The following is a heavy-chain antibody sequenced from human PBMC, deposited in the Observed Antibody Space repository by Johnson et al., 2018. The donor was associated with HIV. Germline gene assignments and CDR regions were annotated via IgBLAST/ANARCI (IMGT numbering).Heavy chain of an antibody. CDR2: ISYDGSNK. J-gene: IGHJ3*02. V-gene: IGHV3-30*03. D-gene: IGHD5-12*01. Sequence: QVQLVESGGGLVQTGRSLRLSCAASGFTFSSYGMHWVRQAPGKGLEWVAVISYDGSNKYYSESVKGRFTISRDNSKDTLYLQMNSLRAEDTAVYYCTTGLPGATYDAFDIWGQGTMVTVSS. CDR1: GFTFSSYG. CDR3: TTGLPGATYDAFDI.